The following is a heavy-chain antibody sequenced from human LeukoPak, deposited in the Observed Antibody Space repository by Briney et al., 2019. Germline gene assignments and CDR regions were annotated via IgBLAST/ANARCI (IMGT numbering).Heavy chain of an antibody. J-gene: IGHJ4*02. CDR1: GYTLNKFG. V-gene: IGHV1-18*01. CDR2: INTYSGNT. D-gene: IGHD6-13*01. CDR3: ARDTPQHLKRFDF. Sequence: ASVKVSCKASGYTLNKFGMSWVRQAPGQGLEWLGWINTYSGNTKFGEKFEGGVTMTTDTSTSTVYMELMSLRSDDTAVYFCARDTPQHLKRFDFWGQGTLITVSS.